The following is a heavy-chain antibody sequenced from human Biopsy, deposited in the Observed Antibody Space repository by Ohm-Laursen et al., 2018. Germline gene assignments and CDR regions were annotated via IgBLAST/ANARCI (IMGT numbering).Heavy chain of an antibody. CDR3: AKQEGVAYGDIDY. V-gene: IGHV3-30*18. CDR1: GFTLTDSG. D-gene: IGHD3-10*01. J-gene: IGHJ4*02. CDR2: ISYDGSYK. Sequence: SLRLSCAASGFTLTDSGMHWVRQAPGKGLEWVALISYDGSYKNYGDSVKGRFTNSRDNSKNTLYLQMNSLRPEDTAVYYCAKQEGVAYGDIDYWGQGTLVTVSS.